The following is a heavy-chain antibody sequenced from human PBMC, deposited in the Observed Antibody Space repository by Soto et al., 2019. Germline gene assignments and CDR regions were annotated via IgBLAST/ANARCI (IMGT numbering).Heavy chain of an antibody. CDR3: ARVYAGRTVASGYYYTAQYYGMDV. Sequence: QVQLVQSGAEVKKPGASVKVSCKASGYTFTGYYMHWVRQAPGQGLEWMGWINPNSGGTNYAQKLQGWVTMTRDTSISTACMELSRLRSDDTAGYYCARVYAGRTVASGYYYTAQYYGMDVWGQGTTVTVSS. J-gene: IGHJ6*02. CDR1: GYTFTGYY. CDR2: INPNSGGT. V-gene: IGHV1-2*04. D-gene: IGHD5-12*01.